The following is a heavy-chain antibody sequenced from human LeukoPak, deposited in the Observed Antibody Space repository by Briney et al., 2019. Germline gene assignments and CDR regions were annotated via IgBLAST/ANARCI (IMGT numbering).Heavy chain of an antibody. CDR3: ARSSGWYSSWSYYFDY. J-gene: IGHJ4*02. CDR1: GFTVSSNY. D-gene: IGHD6-19*01. Sequence: GGSLRLSCAASGFTVSSNYMSGVRQAPGKGLEWVSVIYSGGSTYYADSVKGRFTISRDNSKNTLYLQMNSLRAEDTAVYYCARSSGWYSSWSYYFDYWGQGTLVTVSS. CDR2: IYSGGST. V-gene: IGHV3-53*01.